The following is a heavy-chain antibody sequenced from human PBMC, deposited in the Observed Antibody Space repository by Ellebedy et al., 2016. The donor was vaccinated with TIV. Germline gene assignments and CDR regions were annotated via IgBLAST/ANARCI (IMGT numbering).Heavy chain of an antibody. V-gene: IGHV3-23*01. CDR1: GFTFSSFA. J-gene: IGHJ4*02. CDR3: AKNMRTVTTTIDY. CDR2: ISGNGGST. D-gene: IGHD4-17*01. Sequence: GESLKISCAASGFTFSSFAMHWVRQAPGKGLEWVSSISGNGGSTIYADSVKGRFTISRDNSKNTLYLQMNSLRAEDTAIYYCAKNMRTVTTTIDYWGQGTLVTVSS.